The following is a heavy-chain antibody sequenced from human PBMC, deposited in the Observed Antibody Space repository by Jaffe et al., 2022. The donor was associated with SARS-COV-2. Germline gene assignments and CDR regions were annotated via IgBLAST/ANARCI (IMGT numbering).Heavy chain of an antibody. V-gene: IGHV4-39*01. Sequence: QLQVQESGPGLVKPSETLSLTCTVSGGAINNNNYYWGWIRQPPGKGLEWIGSISYSGSTYYNPSLKSRVTISVDTSKTQFSLKLSSVTAADTAVYYCARQWVYYGDPDYVDYWGQGTLVTVSS. CDR3: ARQWVYYGDPDYVDY. CDR2: ISYSGST. D-gene: IGHD4-17*01. J-gene: IGHJ4*02. CDR1: GGAINNNNYY.